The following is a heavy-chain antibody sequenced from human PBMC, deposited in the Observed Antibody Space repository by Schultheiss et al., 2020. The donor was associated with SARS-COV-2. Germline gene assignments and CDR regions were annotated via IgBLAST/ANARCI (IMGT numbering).Heavy chain of an antibody. CDR3: ARDDDFWSGYRYGMFDY. V-gene: IGHV4-34*01. J-gene: IGHJ4*02. Sequence: SETLSLTCAVYGGSFSGYYWSWIRQPPGKGLEWIGEINHSGSTNYNPSLKSRVTMSVDTSKNQFSLKLSSVTAADTAVYYCARDDDFWSGYRYGMFDYWGQGTLVTVSS. D-gene: IGHD3-3*01. CDR2: INHSGST. CDR1: GGSFSGYY.